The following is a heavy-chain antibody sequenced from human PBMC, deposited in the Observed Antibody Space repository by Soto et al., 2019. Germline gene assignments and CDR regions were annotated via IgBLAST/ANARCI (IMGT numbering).Heavy chain of an antibody. CDR1: GFTFSSYW. CDR3: ARGSAEIPNEDNWFDP. Sequence: GGSLRLSCAASGFTFSSYWMHWVRQAPGKGLVWVSRINSDGSSTSYADSVKGRFTISRDNAKNTLYLQMNSLRAEDTAVYYCARGSAEIPNEDNWFDPWGQGTLVTVSS. CDR2: INSDGSST. J-gene: IGHJ5*02. D-gene: IGHD1-1*01. V-gene: IGHV3-74*01.